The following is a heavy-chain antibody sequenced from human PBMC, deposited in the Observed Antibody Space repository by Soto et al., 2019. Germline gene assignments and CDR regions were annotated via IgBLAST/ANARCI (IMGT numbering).Heavy chain of an antibody. CDR1: GGSITSYH. V-gene: IGHV4-59*01. CDR3: AREGGWFGEFSTYYYYYGMDV. CDR2: IYYSGST. Sequence: SETLSLTSHLSGGSITSYHWSCIPHPRGKGLEWIGYIYYSGSTNYTPSLKSRVTISVDTSKNQCSLKLSSVTAADTAVYYCAREGGWFGEFSTYYYYYGMDVWGQGTTVTVSS. D-gene: IGHD3-10*01. J-gene: IGHJ6*02.